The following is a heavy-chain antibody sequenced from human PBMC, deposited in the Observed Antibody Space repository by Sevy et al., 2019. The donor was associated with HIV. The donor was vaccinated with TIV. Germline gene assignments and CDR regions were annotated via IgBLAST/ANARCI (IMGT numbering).Heavy chain of an antibody. CDR1: GFSFSANW. J-gene: IGHJ4*02. CDR3: AHETFGRFES. D-gene: IGHD3-16*01. Sequence: EGSLTLSCAASGFSFSANWMNWVRQAPGKGLEWVANIKGDGSDKHYVDSVEGRFTISRDNAKNVLYLQMNSLRVEDTAVYYCAHETFGRFESWGQGTLVTVSS. CDR2: IKGDGSDK. V-gene: IGHV3-7*01.